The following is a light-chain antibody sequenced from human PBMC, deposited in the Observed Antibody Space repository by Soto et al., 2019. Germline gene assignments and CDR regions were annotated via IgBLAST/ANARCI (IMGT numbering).Light chain of an antibody. CDR2: EVS. CDR1: SSDVGAYNY. J-gene: IGLJ1*01. CDR3: SSYAGSNNYV. Sequence: QSALTQPPSASGSPGQSVTISCTGTSSDVGAYNYLSWYQQHPGKAPKLMIYEVSKRPSGVPDRFSGSKSGNMASLTVSGLQAEDEADYYCSSYAGSNNYVFGTGTKLTVL. V-gene: IGLV2-8*01.